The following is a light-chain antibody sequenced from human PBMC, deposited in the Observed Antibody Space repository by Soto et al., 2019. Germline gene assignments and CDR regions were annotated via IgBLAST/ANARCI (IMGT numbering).Light chain of an antibody. J-gene: IGLJ3*02. CDR3: SLYTSSSTV. V-gene: IGLV2-14*01. Sequence: QPVLTQPASVSGSPGQSITISCTGTSSDVGGYNYVSWYQQHPGKAPKLMIYEVSNRPSGVANRFSGSKSGNTTSLTISGLQAEDEADYYCSLYTSSSTVFGGGTKLTVL. CDR1: SSDVGGYNY. CDR2: EVS.